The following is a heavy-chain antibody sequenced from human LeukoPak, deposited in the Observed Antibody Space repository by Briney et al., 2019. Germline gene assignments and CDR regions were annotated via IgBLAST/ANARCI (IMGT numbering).Heavy chain of an antibody. CDR2: IYLGGTT. CDR1: GYSISSGPY. Sequence: SETLSLTCSVSGYSISSGPYWGWIRQPPGQGLEWIASIYLGGTTYYTPSLKSRVTISVDTSKNQLSLRLSSVTVADTAVYYCATNWSDFDYWGSGTLVTVSS. V-gene: IGHV4-38-2*01. D-gene: IGHD1-1*01. CDR3: ATNWSDFDY. J-gene: IGHJ4*02.